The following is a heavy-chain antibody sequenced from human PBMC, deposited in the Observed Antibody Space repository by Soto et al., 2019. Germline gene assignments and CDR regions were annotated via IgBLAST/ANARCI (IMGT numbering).Heavy chain of an antibody. Sequence: QVQLVESGGGVVQPGRSLRLSCAASGFTFSSYAMHWVRQAPGKGLEWVAVISYDGSNKDYADSVKGRFTISGDNSKNTLSLQMDSLRAEDTAVYYCASQWGIASSGVIFDYWGQGTLVTVSS. J-gene: IGHJ4*02. D-gene: IGHD6-13*01. CDR1: GFTFSSYA. CDR3: ASQWGIASSGVIFDY. V-gene: IGHV3-30-3*01. CDR2: ISYDGSNK.